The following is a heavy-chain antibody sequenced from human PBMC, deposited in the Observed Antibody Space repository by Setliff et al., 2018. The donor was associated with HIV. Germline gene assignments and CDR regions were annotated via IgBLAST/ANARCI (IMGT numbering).Heavy chain of an antibody. CDR3: ASSHPSLRRYDILTGSRPSRVSSSSVMAV. D-gene: IGHD3-9*01. J-gene: IGHJ6*02. CDR2: ISAYNGNT. CDR1: GYTFTSYG. Sequence: ASVKVSCKASGYTFTSYGISWVRQAPGQGLEWMGWISAYNGNTNYAQKPQGRVTMTTDTSTSTAYMELRSLRSDDTAAYYCASSHPSLRRYDILTGSRPSRVSSSSVMAVWCSGTTVTGS. V-gene: IGHV1-18*01.